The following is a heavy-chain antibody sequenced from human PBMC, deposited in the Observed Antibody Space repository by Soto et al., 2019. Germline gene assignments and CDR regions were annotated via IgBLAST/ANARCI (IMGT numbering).Heavy chain of an antibody. Sequence: QEQLVQSGAEAKEPGASLKVSCKASGDTFTTNYIHWVRQAPGKGLEWMGRINPNSGATLYAQKLQRRFTLTTDTSTSTVYMDLNSLKSEDSAVYYCASRVLCDMDVWGQWTTVTVSS. CDR1: GDTFTTNY. V-gene: IGHV1-46*04. CDR2: INPNSGAT. J-gene: IGHJ6*02. CDR3: ASRVLCDMDV. D-gene: IGHD2-21*01.